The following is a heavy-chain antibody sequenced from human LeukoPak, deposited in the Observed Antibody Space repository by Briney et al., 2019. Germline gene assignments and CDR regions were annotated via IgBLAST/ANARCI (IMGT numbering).Heavy chain of an antibody. D-gene: IGHD3-10*01. CDR1: GYTFTGYY. J-gene: IGHJ3*02. CDR3: ATSPRESFNDAFDI. CDR2: ISAYNGNT. V-gene: IGHV1-18*04. Sequence: ASVKVSCKASGYTFTGYYMHWVRQAPGQGLEWMGWISAYNGNTNYAQKLQGRVTMTTDTSTSTAYMELRSLRSEDTAVYYCATSPRESFNDAFDIWGQGTMVTVSS.